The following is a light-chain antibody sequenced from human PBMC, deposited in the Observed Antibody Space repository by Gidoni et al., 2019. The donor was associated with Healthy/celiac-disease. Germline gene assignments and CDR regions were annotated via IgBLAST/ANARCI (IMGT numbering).Light chain of an antibody. CDR1: QSVSNN. J-gene: IGKJ2*01. Sequence: EIVMTQSPATLSVSQGERATLSCRASQSVSNNLAWYQQKPVQAPRLLIYGASTRATGIPARFSGSGSGPEFTLTISSLQSEDFAVYYCQQYNNWPPYTFGQGTKLEIK. CDR2: GAS. V-gene: IGKV3-15*01. CDR3: QQYNNWPPYT.